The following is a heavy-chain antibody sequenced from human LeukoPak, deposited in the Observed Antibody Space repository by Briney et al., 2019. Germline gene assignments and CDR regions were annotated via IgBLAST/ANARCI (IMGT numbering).Heavy chain of an antibody. CDR1: GFTFSSYS. D-gene: IGHD3-10*01. CDR3: ARDRYYGSGSTFGDYYMDV. Sequence: KSGGSLRLSCAASGFTFSSYSMNWVRQAPGKGLEWVSSISSSSSYIYYADSVKGRFTISRDNAKNSLYLQMNSLRAEDTAVYYCARDRYYGSGSTFGDYYMDVWGKGTTVTVSS. J-gene: IGHJ6*03. CDR2: ISSSSSYI. V-gene: IGHV3-21*01.